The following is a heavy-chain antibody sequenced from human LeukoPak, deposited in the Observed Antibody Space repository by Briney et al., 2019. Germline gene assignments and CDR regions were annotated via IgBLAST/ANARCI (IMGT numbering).Heavy chain of an antibody. V-gene: IGHV4-4*07. Sequence: SETLFLTCTVSGGSISSYYWSWIRQPAGKGLEWIGRIYTSGSTNYNPSLKSRVTMSVDTSKNQFSLKLSSVTAADTAVYYCARGLESNYYYGMDVWGQGTTVTVSS. CDR2: IYTSGST. CDR3: ARGLESNYYYGMDV. CDR1: GGSISSYY. J-gene: IGHJ6*02.